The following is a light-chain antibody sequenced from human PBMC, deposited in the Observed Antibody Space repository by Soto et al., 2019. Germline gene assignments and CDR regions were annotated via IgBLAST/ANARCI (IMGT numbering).Light chain of an antibody. CDR3: MQALQTPWT. CDR2: LGS. J-gene: IGKJ2*02. CDR1: QSLLHSNGYNY. V-gene: IGKV2-28*01. Sequence: DIVMTQSPLSLPVTPGEPASISCRSSQSLLHSNGYNYLDWYLQKPGQSPQLLIYLGSNRASGVPDRFSGSGSGTDFTLKISRVEAEDVAVYYCMQALQTPWTFGQGTKLEIK.